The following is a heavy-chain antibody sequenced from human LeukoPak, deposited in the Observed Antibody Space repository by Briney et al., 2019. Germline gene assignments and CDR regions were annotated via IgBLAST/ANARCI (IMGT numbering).Heavy chain of an antibody. V-gene: IGHV3-21*01. Sequence: GGSLRLSCAASGFTFSSYSMNWVRQAPGKGLEWVSSISSSSSYIYYADSVKGRFTISRDNAKNSLYLQMNSLRAEDTAVYYCARWLDFGVVPDAFDIWGQGTMVTVSS. CDR3: ARWLDFGVVPDAFDI. CDR2: ISSSSSYI. D-gene: IGHD3-3*01. J-gene: IGHJ3*02. CDR1: GFTFSSYS.